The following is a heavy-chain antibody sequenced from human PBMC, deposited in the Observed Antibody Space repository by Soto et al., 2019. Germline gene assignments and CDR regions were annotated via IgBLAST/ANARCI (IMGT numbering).Heavy chain of an antibody. Sequence: QVQLVESGGGVVQPGRSLRLSCAASGFTFSSYGMHWVRQAPGKGLEWAAVISYDGSNKYYADSVKGRFTISRDNSKNTLYMQMNSLRAEDTAVYYCARTVDTAMATNPWGQGTLVTVSS. CDR1: GFTFSSYG. CDR3: ARTVDTAMATNP. V-gene: IGHV3-30*03. CDR2: ISYDGSNK. D-gene: IGHD5-18*01. J-gene: IGHJ5*02.